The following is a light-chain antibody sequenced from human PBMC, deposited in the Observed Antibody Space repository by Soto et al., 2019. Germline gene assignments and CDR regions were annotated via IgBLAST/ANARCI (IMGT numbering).Light chain of an antibody. Sequence: EIVFTQSPGTLSLSPGERATLSSMAYRSVSNNFFAWYQQKAGPPPRLLFLGASSRATGIAGWFSGSGSGTDFTLTISRVDPEDCAVYYSQQYGSSGTFGQGTNLDIK. J-gene: IGKJ1*01. V-gene: IGKV3-20*01. CDR3: QQYGSSGT. CDR1: RSVSNNF. CDR2: GAS.